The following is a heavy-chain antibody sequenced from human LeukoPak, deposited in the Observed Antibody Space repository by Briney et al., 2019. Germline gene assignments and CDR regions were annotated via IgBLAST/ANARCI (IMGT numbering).Heavy chain of an antibody. CDR3: ARGPVRIAVATRRGAFDI. CDR2: IYHSGST. Sequence: SGTLSLTCAVSGGSISSSNWWSWVRQPPGKGLEWIGEIYHSGSTNYNPSLKSRVTISVDKSKNQFSLKLSSVTAADTAVYYCARGPVRIAVATRRGAFDIWGQGTMVTVSS. J-gene: IGHJ3*02. D-gene: IGHD6-19*01. V-gene: IGHV4-4*02. CDR1: GGSISSSNW.